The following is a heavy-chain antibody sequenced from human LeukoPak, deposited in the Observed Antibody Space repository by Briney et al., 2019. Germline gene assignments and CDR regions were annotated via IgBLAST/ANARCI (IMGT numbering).Heavy chain of an antibody. CDR1: GGSISSYY. V-gene: IGHV4-4*07. D-gene: IGHD3-3*01. CDR3: ARGRFCSADICSGGDAFDI. J-gene: IGHJ3*02. CDR2: IYSRGST. Sequence: SETLSLTCTVSGGSISSYYWSWIRQPAGKGLEWIGRIYSRGSTNYSPSLKSRVTMSLDTSKNQFTLKLSSLTAADTALYYCARGRFCSADICSGGDAFDIWGQGTMVSVSS.